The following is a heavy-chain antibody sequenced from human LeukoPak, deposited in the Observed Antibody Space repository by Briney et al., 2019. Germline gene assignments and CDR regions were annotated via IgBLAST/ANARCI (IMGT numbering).Heavy chain of an antibody. CDR2: INPSGGST. V-gene: IGHV1-46*01. CDR3: ARTRGYYFDH. Sequence: ASVRVSCKASGYSFTNYYMHWVRQAPGQGLEWMGMINPSGGSTTYAQKFQGRVTMTRDMSTSTVYMELSSLTSEDTAVYYCARTRGYYFDHWGQGTLVTASS. CDR1: GYSFTNYY. J-gene: IGHJ4*02.